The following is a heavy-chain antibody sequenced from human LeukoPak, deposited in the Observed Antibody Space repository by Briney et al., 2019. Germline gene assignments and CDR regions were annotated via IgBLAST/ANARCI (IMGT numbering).Heavy chain of an antibody. CDR1: GGSISSGSYY. CDR2: IYTSGST. D-gene: IGHD6-13*01. Sequence: SETLSLTCTVSGGSISSGSYYWSWIRQPAGKGLEWIGRIYTSGSTNYNPSLKSRVTISVDTSKNQFSLKLSSVTAADTAVYYCARVSGQQFEYYYYYYMDVWGKGTTVTISS. V-gene: IGHV4-61*02. J-gene: IGHJ6*03. CDR3: ARVSGQQFEYYYYYYMDV.